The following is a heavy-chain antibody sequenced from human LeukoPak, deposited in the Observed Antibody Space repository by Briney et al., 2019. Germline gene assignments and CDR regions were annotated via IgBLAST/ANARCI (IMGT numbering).Heavy chain of an antibody. CDR1: GFTFSSYA. V-gene: IGHV3-23*01. CDR2: ISGSGGST. D-gene: IGHD2-2*01. CDR3: ANDITVVVPAARRGFDY. J-gene: IGHJ4*02. Sequence: GGSLRLSCAASGFTFSSYAMSWVRQAPGKGLEWVSAISGSGGSTYYADSVKGRFTISRDNSKNTLYLQMNSLRAEDTAVYYCANDITVVVPAARRGFDYWGQGTLVTVSS.